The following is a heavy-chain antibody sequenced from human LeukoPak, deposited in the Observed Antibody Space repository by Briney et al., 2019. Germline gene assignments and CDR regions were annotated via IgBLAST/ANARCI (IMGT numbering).Heavy chain of an antibody. D-gene: IGHD2-2*01. V-gene: IGHV3-33*06. CDR1: GFTFSSYG. Sequence: TGGSLRLSCAASGFTFSSYGMHWVRQAPGKGLEWVAVIWYDGSNKYYADSVKGRFTISRDNSKNTLYLQMNSLRAEDTAVYYCAKDKHCSSTSCLYFDYWGQGTLVTVSS. CDR2: IWYDGSNK. CDR3: AKDKHCSSTSCLYFDY. J-gene: IGHJ4*02.